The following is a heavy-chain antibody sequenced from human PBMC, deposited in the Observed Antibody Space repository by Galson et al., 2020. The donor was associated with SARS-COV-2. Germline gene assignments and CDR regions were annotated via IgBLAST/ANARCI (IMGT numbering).Heavy chain of an antibody. V-gene: IGHV5-10-1*01. J-gene: IGHJ4*02. CDR1: GYSFSAYW. CDR3: ARLSPSAAQRRDFDF. Sequence: HGEPLKISCKGSGYSFSAYWISWVRQMPGKGLEWMGRIDPSDSYTNYSPSFRGHVTISVDKSISTAYLQWSSLKASDTAKYYCARLSPSAAQRRDFDFWGQGTLVTVSS. CDR2: IDPSDSYT. D-gene: IGHD6-6*01.